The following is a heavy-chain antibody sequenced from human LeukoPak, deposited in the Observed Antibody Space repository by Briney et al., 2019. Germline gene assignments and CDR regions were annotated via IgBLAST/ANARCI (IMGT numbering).Heavy chain of an antibody. CDR2: IYTSGST. CDR3: ARGRLLWFGVNWFDP. V-gene: IGHV4-4*09. J-gene: IGHJ5*02. D-gene: IGHD3-10*01. CDR1: GGSISSYY. Sequence: SETLSLTCTVSGGSISSYYWSWIRQPPGKGLEWIGYIYTSGSTNYNPSLKSRVTISVDTSKNQFSLKLSSVTAADTAVYYCARGRLLWFGVNWFDPWGQGTLVTVSS.